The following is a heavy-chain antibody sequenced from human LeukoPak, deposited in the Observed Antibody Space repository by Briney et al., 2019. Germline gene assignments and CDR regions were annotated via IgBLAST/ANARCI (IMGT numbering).Heavy chain of an antibody. J-gene: IGHJ6*03. CDR3: VRDLRDRRGYSNYYMDV. Sequence: GGSLRLSCEGPERMVKNSYMSWVRQSPGRGLEWVSVIYSGGSTDYADSVKGRFTTSRDTSKNTLYLQMNDVRAEDTGIYYCVRDLRDRRGYSNYYMDVWGKGTTVTVSS. CDR2: IYSGGST. V-gene: IGHV3-53*01. CDR1: ERMVKNSY. D-gene: IGHD3-10*01.